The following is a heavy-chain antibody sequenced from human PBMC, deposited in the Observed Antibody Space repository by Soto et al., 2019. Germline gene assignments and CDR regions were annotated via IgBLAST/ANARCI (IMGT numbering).Heavy chain of an antibody. J-gene: IGHJ6*03. CDR2: ISNSGSTI. CDR3: ARVSFDCSGGSCYFQSRYYYMDV. V-gene: IGHV3-48*04. D-gene: IGHD2-15*01. Sequence: PGGSLRLSCAGSGFDFSNYNMDWVRQAPGKGLEWISYISNSGSTIYYADSVKGRFTISRDNAKNSLYLQMNSLRAEDTAVYYCARVSFDCSGGSCYFQSRYYYMDVWGKGTTVTVS. CDR1: GFDFSNYN.